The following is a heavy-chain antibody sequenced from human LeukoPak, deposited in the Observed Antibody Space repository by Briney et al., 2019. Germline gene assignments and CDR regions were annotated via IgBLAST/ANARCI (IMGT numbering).Heavy chain of an antibody. V-gene: IGHV3-30*02. J-gene: IGHJ6*03. D-gene: IGHD3-3*01. CDR3: TKDFYNFWSGYYGYHYYMDV. CDR1: GFTFSNYG. CDR2: IQYNGNNK. Sequence: GGSQRLSCAASGFTFSNYGMHWVRQAPGKGLEWVTFIQYNGNNKYYADSVKGRFTISRDNSKNTIYLQMNSLGAEDTAIYYCTKDFYNFWSGYYGYHYYMDVWGKGTTVTVSS.